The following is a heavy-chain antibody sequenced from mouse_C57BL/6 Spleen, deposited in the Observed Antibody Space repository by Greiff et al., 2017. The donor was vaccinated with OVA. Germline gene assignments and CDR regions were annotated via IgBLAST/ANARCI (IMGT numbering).Heavy chain of an antibody. D-gene: IGHD1-1*01. J-gene: IGHJ1*03. CDR3: ARPSSPYWYFDV. V-gene: IGHV1-19*01. CDR1: GYTFTDYY. Sequence: EVQLQQSGPVLVKPGASVKMSCKASGYTFTDYYMTWVKQSHGKSLEWIGVINPYNGGTSYNQKFKGKATLTVDKSSSTAYMELNSLTSEDSAVYYCARPSSPYWYFDVWGTGTTVTVSS. CDR2: INPYNGGT.